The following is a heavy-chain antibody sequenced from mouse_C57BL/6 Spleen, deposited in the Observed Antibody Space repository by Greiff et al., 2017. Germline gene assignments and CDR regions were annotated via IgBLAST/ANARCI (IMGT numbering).Heavy chain of an antibody. CDR3: ARPYGSSYDAMDY. Sequence: QVQLQQSGPELVKPGASVKISCKASGYAFSSSWMNWVKQRPGKGLERIGRIYPGDGDTNYNGKFKGKATLTADKSSSTSYMQLSSLTSEDSAVYFCARPYGSSYDAMDYWGQGTSVTVSS. J-gene: IGHJ4*01. V-gene: IGHV1-82*01. D-gene: IGHD1-1*01. CDR2: IYPGDGDT. CDR1: GYAFSSSW.